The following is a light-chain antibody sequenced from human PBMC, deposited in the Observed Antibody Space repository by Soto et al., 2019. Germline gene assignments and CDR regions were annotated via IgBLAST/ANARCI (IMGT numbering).Light chain of an antibody. V-gene: IGLV2-8*01. CDR2: EVN. J-gene: IGLJ1*01. CDR3: SSYAGSTNV. CDR1: SSDVGGYNY. Sequence: QSALTQPPSASGSPGQSIAISCTGTSSDVGGYNYVSWYQQHPGKAPKLMIYEVNKRPSGVPDRFSGSKSGNTASLTVSGQQAEDEAYYYCSSYAGSTNVFGTGTKLTVL.